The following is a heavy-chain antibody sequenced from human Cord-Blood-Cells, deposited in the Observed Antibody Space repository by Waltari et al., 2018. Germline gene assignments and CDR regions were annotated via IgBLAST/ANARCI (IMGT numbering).Heavy chain of an antibody. V-gene: IGHV4-39*01. CDR1: GGSISSSSYY. Sequence: QLQLQESGPGLVKPSETLSLTCTVSGGSISSSSYYWGWIRQPPGKGLEWIGSIYYSGSTSYNPSLKSRVTISVDTSKNQFSLKLSSVTAADTAVYYCARSRGYSYGDAFDIWGQGTMVTVSS. CDR2: IYYSGST. J-gene: IGHJ3*02. D-gene: IGHD5-18*01. CDR3: ARSRGYSYGDAFDI.